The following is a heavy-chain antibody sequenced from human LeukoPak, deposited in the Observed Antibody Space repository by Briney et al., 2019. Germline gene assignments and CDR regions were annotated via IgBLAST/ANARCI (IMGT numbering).Heavy chain of an antibody. CDR3: ARDNSGYDYPTDY. D-gene: IGHD5-12*01. CDR2: ISYDGSNK. CDR1: GFTFSSYG. J-gene: IGHJ4*02. Sequence: GGSLRLSCAASGFTFSSYGMHWVRQAPGKGLEWVAVISYDGSNKYYADSVKGRFTISRDNSKYTLYLQMNSLRAEDTAVYYCARDNSGYDYPTDYWGQGTLVTVSS. V-gene: IGHV3-30*03.